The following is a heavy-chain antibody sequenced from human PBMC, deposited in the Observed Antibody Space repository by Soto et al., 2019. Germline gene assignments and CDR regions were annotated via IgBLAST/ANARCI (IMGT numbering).Heavy chain of an antibody. V-gene: IGHV4-59*01. J-gene: IGHJ3*02. D-gene: IGHD3-22*01. CDR2: IYYSGST. Sequence: SETLSLTCTVAGGSISNYYWIWMRQPPGKGLEWIGYIYYSGSTNYNPSLKSRVTISIDTSKNQFSLKLTSVTAADTAVYYCARDLRIYYDSSGYQEDAFDIWGQGTMVTVSS. CDR3: ARDLRIYYDSSGYQEDAFDI. CDR1: GGSISNYY.